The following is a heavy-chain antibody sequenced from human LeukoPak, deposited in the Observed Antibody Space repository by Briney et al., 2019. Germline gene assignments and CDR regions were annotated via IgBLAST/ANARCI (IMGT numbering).Heavy chain of an antibody. D-gene: IGHD5-18*01. CDR2: IYYSGST. V-gene: IGHV4-39*01. J-gene: IGHJ4*02. CDR3: ARHLDTAMACFDY. CDR1: GGSISSSSYY. Sequence: PSETLSLTCTVSGGSISSSSYYWGWIRQPPGKGLEWIGSIYYSGSTYYNPSLKSRVTISVDTSKNQFSLKLSSVTAADTAVYYCARHLDTAMACFDYWGQGTLVTVSS.